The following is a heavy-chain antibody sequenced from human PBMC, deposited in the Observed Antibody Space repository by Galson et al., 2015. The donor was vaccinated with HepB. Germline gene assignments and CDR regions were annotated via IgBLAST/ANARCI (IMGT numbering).Heavy chain of an antibody. CDR2: ISHDGSDE. CDR1: GFIFSNFG. V-gene: IGHV3-30*18. J-gene: IGHJ6*02. CDR3: AKEGSMFSYCCGMDV. Sequence: SLRLSCATSGFIFSNFGLHWVRQAPGKGLEWVALISHDGSDEYYADSVKGRSTISRDNSKNTLYLQLNSLRVDDTAVYYCAKEGSMFSYCCGMDVWGQGTTVTVSS. D-gene: IGHD2-15*01.